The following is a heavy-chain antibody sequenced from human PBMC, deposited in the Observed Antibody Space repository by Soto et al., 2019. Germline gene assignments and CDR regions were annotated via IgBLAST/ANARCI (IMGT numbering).Heavy chain of an antibody. V-gene: IGHV4-59*01. CDR3: ARAYGSGSFYVDY. D-gene: IGHD3-10*01. Sequence: SETLSLTCTVSGGSISSYYWSWIRQPPGKGLEWIGYIYYSGSTNYNPSLKSRVTISIDTSKNQFSLKLTSVTAADTAVYFCARAYGSGSFYVDYWGQGTLVTVSS. CDR2: IYYSGST. CDR1: GGSISSYY. J-gene: IGHJ4*02.